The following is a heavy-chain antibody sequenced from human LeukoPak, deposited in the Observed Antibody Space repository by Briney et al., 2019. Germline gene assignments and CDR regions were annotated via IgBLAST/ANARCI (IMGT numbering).Heavy chain of an antibody. CDR3: AKDGSGYYDSSGYYYDY. CDR1: GFTFSSYA. CDR2: ISGSGGST. J-gene: IGHJ4*02. D-gene: IGHD3-22*01. Sequence: GSLRLSCAASGFTFSSYAMSWVRQAPGKGLEWVSAISGSGGSTYYADSVKGRFTISRDNSKNTLYLQMNSLRAEDTAVYYCAKDGSGYYDSSGYYYDYWGQGTLVTVSP. V-gene: IGHV3-23*01.